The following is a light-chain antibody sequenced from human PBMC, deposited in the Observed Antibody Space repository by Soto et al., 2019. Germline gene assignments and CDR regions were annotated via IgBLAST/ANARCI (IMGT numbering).Light chain of an antibody. CDR2: DVS. Sequence: QSVLTQPASVSGSPGQSITISCTGTSSDVGGYNYVSWYQQHPGKGPKLMIYDVSNRPSGVSNRFSGSKSGNTASLTISGLQAEDEADYYCSSYTSSIYVVFGGGTKLTVL. J-gene: IGLJ2*01. V-gene: IGLV2-14*01. CDR3: SSYTSSIYVV. CDR1: SSDVGGYNY.